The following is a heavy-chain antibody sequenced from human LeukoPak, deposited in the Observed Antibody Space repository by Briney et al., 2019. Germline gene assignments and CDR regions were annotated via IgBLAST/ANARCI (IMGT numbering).Heavy chain of an antibody. V-gene: IGHV4-38-2*02. CDR3: ARGQARLSWFDP. Sequence: SETLSLTCTVSGGSISSGYYWGWIRQPPGQGLEWIGTISHSGSTYYNPSLKSRVTISLDTSKNQFFLRLSSVTAADTAVYYCARGQARLSWFDPWGQGTLVTVSS. D-gene: IGHD6-19*01. CDR1: GGSISSGYY. CDR2: ISHSGST. J-gene: IGHJ5*02.